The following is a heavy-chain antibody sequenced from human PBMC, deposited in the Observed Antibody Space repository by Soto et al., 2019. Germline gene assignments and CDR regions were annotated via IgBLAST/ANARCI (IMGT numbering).Heavy chain of an antibody. CDR1: GYTFTTYG. CDR3: ARDKGVLLWFGGSYYGMDV. Sequence: GTSVKLSCKASGYTFTTYGISWVRQAPGQGLEWMGWISAYNGNTNYAQKVQGRVTMTTDTSTTTAYMELRSLRSDDTVVYYCARDKGVLLWFGGSYYGMDVWGQGTTVTVSS. V-gene: IGHV1-18*01. J-gene: IGHJ6*02. D-gene: IGHD3-10*01. CDR2: ISAYNGNT.